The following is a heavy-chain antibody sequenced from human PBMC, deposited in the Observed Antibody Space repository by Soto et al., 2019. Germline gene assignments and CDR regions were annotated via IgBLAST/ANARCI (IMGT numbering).Heavy chain of an antibody. V-gene: IGHV3-48*01. CDR1: GFTFSTYS. J-gene: IGHJ5*02. Sequence: EVQLVESGGGLVQPGGSLRLSCAASGFTFSTYSMKWVRQAPGKGLEWVSYITGGGRSPQYADSVKGRFTISRDNANNLLYLQMNSLRAEDTAVYYCASFYHYLGAWGQGTLVTVSS. CDR2: ITGGGRSP. CDR3: ASFYHYLGA. D-gene: IGHD1-26*01.